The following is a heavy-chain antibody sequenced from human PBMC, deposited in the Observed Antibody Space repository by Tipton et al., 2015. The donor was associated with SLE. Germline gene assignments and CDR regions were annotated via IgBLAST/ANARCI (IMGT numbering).Heavy chain of an antibody. J-gene: IGHJ4*02. CDR2: SYTSGST. V-gene: IGHV4-4*07. CDR1: GGSISSYY. Sequence: TLSLTCTVSGGSISSYYWRWIRQPAGKGLEWIGRSYTSGSTNYNPSLKRRVTMSVDTSQNQFSLKLSSVTAADTAVYYCARDPSYGDYEGPYYFDYWGQGTLVTVSS. D-gene: IGHD4-17*01. CDR3: ARDPSYGDYEGPYYFDY.